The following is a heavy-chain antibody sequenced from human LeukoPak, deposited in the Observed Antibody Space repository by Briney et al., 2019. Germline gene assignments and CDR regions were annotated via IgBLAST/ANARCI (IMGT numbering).Heavy chain of an antibody. D-gene: IGHD3-22*01. CDR2: IYYSGST. CDR3: ARDLREMIVVADNDAFDI. J-gene: IGHJ3*02. CDR1: GGSISSSSYY. V-gene: IGHV4-39*07. Sequence: SETLSLTCTVSGGSISSSSYYWGWIRQPPGKGLEWIGSIYYSGSTYYNPSLKSRVTISVDTSKNQFSLKLSSVTAADTAVYYCARDLREMIVVADNDAFDIWGQGTMVTVSS.